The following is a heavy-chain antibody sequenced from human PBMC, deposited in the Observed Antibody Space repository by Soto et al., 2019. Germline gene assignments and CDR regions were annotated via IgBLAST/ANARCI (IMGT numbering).Heavy chain of an antibody. CDR3: AREGSSSIWFDP. Sequence: SVKVSCKASGGTFSSYAISWVRQAPGQGLEWMGGIIPIFGTANYAQKFQGRVTITADESTSTAYMELSSLRSEDTAVYYCAREGSSSIWFDPWGQGTLVTVSS. D-gene: IGHD6-6*01. J-gene: IGHJ5*02. V-gene: IGHV1-69*13. CDR1: GGTFSSYA. CDR2: IIPIFGTA.